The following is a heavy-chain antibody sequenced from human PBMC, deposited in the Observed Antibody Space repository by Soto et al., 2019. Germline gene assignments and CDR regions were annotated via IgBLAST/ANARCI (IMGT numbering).Heavy chain of an antibody. V-gene: IGHV3-21*01. CDR2: ISSTTNYI. Sequence: GSSLRLSCAASGFTFSRYSMNWVLQAPGKGLEWVSSISSTTNYIYYADSMKGRFTVSRDNAKNSVYLDMNSLSAEDTAVYYCARESEDLTSNFDYWAQGTLVTVSS. CDR3: ARESEDLTSNFDY. J-gene: IGHJ4*02. CDR1: GFTFSRYS.